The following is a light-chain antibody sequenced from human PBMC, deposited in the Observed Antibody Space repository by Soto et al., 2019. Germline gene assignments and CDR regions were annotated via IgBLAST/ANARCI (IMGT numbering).Light chain of an antibody. Sequence: QSALTQPPSASGSPGQSVTISCTGTSSDVGGYNYVSWYQQHPGKAPKLMIYEVNKRPSGVPDRFSGSKSGNTAYLTVSGLQAEDEADYYCSSYAGRNTFGVFGGGTKLTV. J-gene: IGLJ2*01. V-gene: IGLV2-8*01. CDR2: EVN. CDR1: SSDVGGYNY. CDR3: SSYAGRNTFGV.